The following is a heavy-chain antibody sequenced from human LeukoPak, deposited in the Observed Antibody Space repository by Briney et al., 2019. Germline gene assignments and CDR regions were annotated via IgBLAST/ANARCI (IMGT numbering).Heavy chain of an antibody. V-gene: IGHV3-64*01. Sequence: QPGGSLRLSCAASGFIFTNHAMQWVRQAPGKGLEYVSAISGNGGSTYYANSVKGRFTISRDNSKNTVYLQMDSLRAEDMAVYYCARAGVIRYVAWLINYYMDVWGKGTTVTVSS. D-gene: IGHD3-9*01. J-gene: IGHJ6*03. CDR2: ISGNGGST. CDR3: ARAGVIRYVAWLINYYMDV. CDR1: GFIFTNHA.